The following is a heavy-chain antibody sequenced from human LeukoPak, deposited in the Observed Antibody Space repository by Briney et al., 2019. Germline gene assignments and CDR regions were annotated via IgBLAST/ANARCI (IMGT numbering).Heavy chain of an antibody. CDR1: GGSFSGYY. CDR3: AKHYGP. Sequence: SETLSLTCAVYGGSFSGYYWSWIRQPPGKGREWIGSIYDSGSTYYKPSLKSRVTISVDTSKNQFSLKRNSVTAADTAVYYCAKHYGPWGQGTLVTVPS. V-gene: IGHV4-34*01. D-gene: IGHD3-16*01. CDR2: IYDSGST. J-gene: IGHJ5*02.